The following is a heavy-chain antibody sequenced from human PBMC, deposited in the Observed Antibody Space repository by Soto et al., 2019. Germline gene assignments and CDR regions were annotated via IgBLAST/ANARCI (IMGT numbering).Heavy chain of an antibody. CDR1: GGSVSSSSYD. V-gene: IGHV4-39*01. Sequence: SETLSLTFTVCGGSVSSSSYDWGWIRQPPGKGLEWIGSIYYSGSTYYNPSLKSRVTISVDTSKNQFSLKLSSVTAADTAVYYCARRLAGDYYFDYWGQGTLVTVSS. CDR2: IYYSGST. J-gene: IGHJ4*02. CDR3: ARRLAGDYYFDY.